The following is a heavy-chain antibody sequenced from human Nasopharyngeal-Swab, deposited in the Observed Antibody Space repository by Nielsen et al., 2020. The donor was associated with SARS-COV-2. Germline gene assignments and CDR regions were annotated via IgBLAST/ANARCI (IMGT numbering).Heavy chain of an antibody. CDR3: VRGTIVGAAGYDY. CDR2: ISGSGSTI. Sequence: GESLKISCAASGFTFSSYEMNWVRQAPGKGLEWVSYISGSGSTIYYADSVKGRFTISRDNAKNSLYLQMNSLRAEDTAVYYCVRGTIVGAAGYDYWGQGTLLTVSS. D-gene: IGHD1-26*01. J-gene: IGHJ4*02. V-gene: IGHV3-48*03. CDR1: GFTFSSYE.